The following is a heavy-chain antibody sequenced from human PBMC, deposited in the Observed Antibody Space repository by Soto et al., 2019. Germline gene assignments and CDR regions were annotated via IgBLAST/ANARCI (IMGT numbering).Heavy chain of an antibody. Sequence: ASVKVSCKASGYTFTGYYMHWVRQAPGQGLEWMGWINPNSGGTNYAQKFQGWVTMTRDTSISTAYMELSRLRSDDTAVYYCARDGVATRGNYYYYYYMDVWGKGTTVTVSS. CDR1: GYTFTGYY. CDR3: ARDGVATRGNYYYYYYMDV. J-gene: IGHJ6*03. V-gene: IGHV1-2*04. D-gene: IGHD5-12*01. CDR2: INPNSGGT.